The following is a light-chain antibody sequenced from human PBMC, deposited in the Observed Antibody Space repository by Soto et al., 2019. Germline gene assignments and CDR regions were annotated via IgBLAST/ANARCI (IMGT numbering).Light chain of an antibody. CDR2: AAS. CDR1: QSISSY. V-gene: IGKV1-39*01. J-gene: IGKJ4*01. CDR3: QQSYSTLLT. Sequence: DIQMTQSPSSLSASVGDKVTNTCRASQSISSYLNWYQQKPGKAPKLLIYAASSLQSGVPSRFSGSGSGTDFTLTISSLQPEDFATYYCQQSYSTLLTFGGGTKVDIK.